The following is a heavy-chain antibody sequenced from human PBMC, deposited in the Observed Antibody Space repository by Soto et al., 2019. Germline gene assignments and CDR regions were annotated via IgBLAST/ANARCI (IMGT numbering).Heavy chain of an antibody. Sequence: PSETLSLTCTGSGSSISSYYWSWILQPPGKGLEWIGYIYYSGSTNYNPSLKSRVTISVDTSKNQFSLKLSSVTAADTAVYYCARKYSSSSPLVYGMDVWGHGTTVTVPS. D-gene: IGHD6-6*01. CDR2: IYYSGST. CDR1: GSSISSYY. V-gene: IGHV4-59*01. J-gene: IGHJ6*02. CDR3: ARKYSSSSPLVYGMDV.